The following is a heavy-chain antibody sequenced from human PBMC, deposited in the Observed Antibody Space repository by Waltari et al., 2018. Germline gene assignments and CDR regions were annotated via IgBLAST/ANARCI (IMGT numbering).Heavy chain of an antibody. CDR1: GFTFSSYS. CDR2: ISSSSGTI. V-gene: IGHV3-48*04. CDR3: ARRYSSGFDY. J-gene: IGHJ4*02. Sequence: EVQLVESGGGLVQPGGSLRLSCAASGFTFSSYSMNWVRQAPGKGPEWVSYISSSSGTIYYADSVKGRFTISRDNAKNSLYLQMNSLRAEDTAVYYCARRYSSGFDYWGQGTLVTVSS. D-gene: IGHD6-19*01.